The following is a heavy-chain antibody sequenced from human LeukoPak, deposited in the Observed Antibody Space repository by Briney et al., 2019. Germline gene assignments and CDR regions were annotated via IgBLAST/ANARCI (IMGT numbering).Heavy chain of an antibody. Sequence: PGESLRLSCAACGFTFSGYTMNWVRQGPGQGLEWVSSINGGSTYIYYADSLKGRFTVSRDNAKNSVYMQMNSLRDEDTAVYYCARDGMVRGVIIWDAFDIWGQGTMVTVSS. CDR3: ARDGMVRGVIIWDAFDI. CDR2: INGGSTYI. V-gene: IGHV3-21*01. J-gene: IGHJ3*02. D-gene: IGHD3-10*01. CDR1: GFTFSGYT.